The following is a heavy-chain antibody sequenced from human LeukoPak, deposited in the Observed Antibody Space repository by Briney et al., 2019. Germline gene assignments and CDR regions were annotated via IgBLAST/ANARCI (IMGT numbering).Heavy chain of an antibody. CDR1: GYTFTSYG. D-gene: IGHD3-9*01. V-gene: IGHV1-18*01. CDR2: ISAYNGNT. Sequence: ASVKVSCKASGYTFTSYGISWVRQAPGQGLEWMGWISAYNGNTNYAQKLQGRVTMTTDTSTSTAYMELRSLRSDDTAVYYCARSPVYFDWLFPPYYYYYMDVWGKGTTVTISS. CDR3: ARSPVYFDWLFPPYYYYYMDV. J-gene: IGHJ6*03.